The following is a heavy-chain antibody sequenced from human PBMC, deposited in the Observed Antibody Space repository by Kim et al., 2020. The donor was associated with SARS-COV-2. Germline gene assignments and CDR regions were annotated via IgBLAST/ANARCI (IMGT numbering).Heavy chain of an antibody. D-gene: IGHD6-6*01. V-gene: IGHV3-73*01. CDR1: GFTFSGSA. CDR3: TRPVYGSPNYYYGMDV. CDR2: IRSKANSYAT. Sequence: GGSLRLSCAASGFTFSGSAMHWVRQASGKGLEWVGRIRSKANSYATAYAASVKGRFTISRDDSKNTAYLQMNSLKTEDTAVYYCTRPVYGSPNYYYGMDVWGQGTTVTVSS. J-gene: IGHJ6*02.